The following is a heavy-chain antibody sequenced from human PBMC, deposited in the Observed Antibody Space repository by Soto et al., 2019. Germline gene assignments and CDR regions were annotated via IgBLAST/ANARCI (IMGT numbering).Heavy chain of an antibody. CDR2: IYYSGST. D-gene: IGHD3-9*01. CDR3: ARELLRYFDWLSNPYYYYGMDV. CDR1: GDSFSSYY. Sequence: PSETLSLTCTVSGDSFSSYYRSWIRPPPGKGLEWIGYIYYSGSTNYSPSLKSRVAISVDTSTSTVYMELSSLRSEDTAVYYCARELLRYFDWLSNPYYYYGMDVWGQGTTVTVSS. V-gene: IGHV4-59*01. J-gene: IGHJ6*02.